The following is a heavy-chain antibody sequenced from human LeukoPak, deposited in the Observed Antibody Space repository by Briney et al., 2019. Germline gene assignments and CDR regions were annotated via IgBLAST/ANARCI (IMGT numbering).Heavy chain of an antibody. D-gene: IGHD6-19*01. J-gene: IGHJ4*02. CDR3: ARYSSGWSFDY. V-gene: IGHV3-48*03. CDR1: GLILRRYE. CDR2: ISSNGNTI. Sequence: GGSLRLSGAAPGLILRRYEMNWVRQAPGKGLEWVSYISSNGNTIYYADSVKGRFTTTRDNAKNSLCLQMNSLRAEDTAVYYCARYSSGWSFDYWGQGTLVTVSS.